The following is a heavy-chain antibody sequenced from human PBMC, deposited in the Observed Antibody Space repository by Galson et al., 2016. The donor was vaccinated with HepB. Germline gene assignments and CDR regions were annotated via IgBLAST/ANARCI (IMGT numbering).Heavy chain of an antibody. J-gene: IGHJ4*02. V-gene: IGHV3-23*01. CDR2: ISDNGGST. D-gene: IGHD2-21*01. Sequence: SLRLSCAASGFTFSSYAMSWVRQAPGKGLEWVSGISDNGGSTFYADSVKGRFTISRDNSKKTVSLQMNSLSAEDTAKYYCANPGTYLLYWGQGTLVTVSS. CDR3: ANPGTYLLY. CDR1: GFTFSSYA.